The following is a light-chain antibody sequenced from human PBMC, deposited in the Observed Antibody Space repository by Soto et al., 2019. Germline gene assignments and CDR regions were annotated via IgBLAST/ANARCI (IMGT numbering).Light chain of an antibody. CDR2: EVS. J-gene: IGLJ1*01. Sequence: QSALTQPASVSGSPGQSITISCTGTSSDVGGYNYVSWYQQHPGKAPKLMIYEVSNRPSGVSNRFSGSKSGNTASLTISGLQAEDEADDYGSSYTSSSTLFYVFGTGTKLTVL. CDR3: SSYTSSSTLFYV. CDR1: SSDVGGYNY. V-gene: IGLV2-14*01.